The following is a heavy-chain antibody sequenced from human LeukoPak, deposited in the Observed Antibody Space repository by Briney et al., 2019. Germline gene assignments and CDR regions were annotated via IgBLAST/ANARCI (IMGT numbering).Heavy chain of an antibody. CDR2: ITKSGDQT. V-gene: IGHV3-23*01. D-gene: IGHD5-24*01. Sequence: GGSLRLSCVPSGITFSNSALSWVRQAPGKGLEWVSTITKSGDQTHYADSVRGLFTISRDIFKNTLYLQMNSLRAGDTAVYHCVKSAGKDGYRDVFDIWGQGTVVTVSS. CDR1: GITFSNSA. CDR3: VKSAGKDGYRDVFDI. J-gene: IGHJ3*02.